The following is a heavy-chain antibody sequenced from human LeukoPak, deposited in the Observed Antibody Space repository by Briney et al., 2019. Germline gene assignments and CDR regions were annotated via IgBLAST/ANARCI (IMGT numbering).Heavy chain of an antibody. V-gene: IGHV4-59*01. CDR2: IYYSGST. CDR1: GGSISSYY. CDR3: ARDFCSSTSCYVEGVESWFDP. J-gene: IGHJ5*02. D-gene: IGHD2-2*01. Sequence: SETLSLTCTVSGGSISSYYWGWIRQPPGKGLEWIGYIYYSGSTNYNPSLKSRVTISVDTSKNQFSLKLSSVTAADTAVYHCARDFCSSTSCYVEGVESWFDPWGQGTLVTVSS.